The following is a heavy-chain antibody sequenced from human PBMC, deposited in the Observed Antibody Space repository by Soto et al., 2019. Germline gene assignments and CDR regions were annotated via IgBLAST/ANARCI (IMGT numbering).Heavy chain of an antibody. Sequence: ASVKGSCKASGYTFPNYAIHWVRQAPGQRFEWMGWINGGNGNTKYSQKFQGRVTITRDTSATTAYMELSSLKSEDTAVYYCASTRKGNSGYAFYFYVMDVWGQGTTVTVSS. V-gene: IGHV1-3*01. CDR3: ASTRKGNSGYAFYFYVMDV. CDR1: GYTFPNYA. J-gene: IGHJ6*02. D-gene: IGHD5-12*01. CDR2: INGGNGNT.